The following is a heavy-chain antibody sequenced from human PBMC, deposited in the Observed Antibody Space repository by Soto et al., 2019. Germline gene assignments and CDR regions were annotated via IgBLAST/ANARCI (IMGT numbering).Heavy chain of an antibody. D-gene: IGHD6-6*01. CDR2: IYYSGST. CDR1: GGPISSGGYY. J-gene: IGHJ4*02. V-gene: IGHV4-31*03. Sequence: SETLSLTCTVSGGPISSGGYYWSWIRQHPGKGLEWIGYIYYSGSTYYNPSLKSRVTISVDTSKNQFSLKLSSVTAADTAVYYCARVIAESIAARPGSYYFDYWGQGTLVTVSS. CDR3: ARVIAESIAARPGSYYFDY.